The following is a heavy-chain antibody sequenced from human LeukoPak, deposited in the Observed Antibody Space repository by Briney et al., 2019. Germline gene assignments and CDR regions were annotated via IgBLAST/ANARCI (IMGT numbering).Heavy chain of an antibody. J-gene: IGHJ3*02. CDR1: GGSFSGYY. CDR2: INHSGST. Sequence: SETLSLTCAVYGGSFSGYYWSWIRQPPGKGLEWIGEINHSGSTNYNPSLKSRVTISVDTSKNQFSLKLSSVTAADTAVYYCARGQLISGYDAFDIWGQGTMVTVSS. CDR3: ARGQLISGYDAFDI. V-gene: IGHV4-34*01. D-gene: IGHD3-22*01.